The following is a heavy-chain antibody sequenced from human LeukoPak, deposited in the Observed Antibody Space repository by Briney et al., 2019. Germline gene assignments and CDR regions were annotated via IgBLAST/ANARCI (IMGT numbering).Heavy chain of an antibody. J-gene: IGHJ5*02. D-gene: IGHD3-3*01. CDR3: ARDLYDFWSQTPLDP. Sequence: PRGSLRLSCAASGFTFSSYSMNWVRQAPGKGLEWVSSICSSSSYIYYADSVKGRFTISRDNAKNSLYLQMNSLRAEDTAVYYCARDLYDFWSQTPLDPWGQGTLVTVSS. V-gene: IGHV3-21*01. CDR2: ICSSSSYI. CDR1: GFTFSSYS.